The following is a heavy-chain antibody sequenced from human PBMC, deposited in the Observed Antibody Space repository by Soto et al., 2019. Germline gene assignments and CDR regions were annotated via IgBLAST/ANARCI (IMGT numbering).Heavy chain of an antibody. D-gene: IGHD3-22*01. CDR1: GFSFSTSA. CDR3: AAGQYYYDSSGYSAHVGMDV. CDR2: IVVGSGST. V-gene: IGHV1-58*01. Sequence: SVKVSCKASGFSFSTSAVQWVRQVRGQRLEWIGWIVVGSGSTTNAQKFQERVTISRDMSTNTAYMELSSLRSEDTAVYYCAAGQYYYDSSGYSAHVGMDVWGQGTTVTVSS. J-gene: IGHJ6*02.